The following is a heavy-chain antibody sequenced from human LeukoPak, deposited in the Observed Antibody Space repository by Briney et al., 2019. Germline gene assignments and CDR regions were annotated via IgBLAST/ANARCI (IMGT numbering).Heavy chain of an antibody. CDR3: ARVPPSYSDSSKVYYYYYVDV. CDR2: ISSTRNT. D-gene: IGHD1-26*01. J-gene: IGHJ6*03. CDR1: GGSITNCC. Sequence: SETLSLTCTVSGGSITNCCWGWIRQPDGRGLDLIGRISSTRNTAYSPSLQSRVTMSVDTSKNQFSLKLNSVTAADTAVYYCARVPPSYSDSSKVYYYYYVDVWGKGTPVTVSS. V-gene: IGHV4-4*07.